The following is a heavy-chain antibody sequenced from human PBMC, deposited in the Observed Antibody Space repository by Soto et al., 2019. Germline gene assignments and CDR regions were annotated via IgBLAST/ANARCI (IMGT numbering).Heavy chain of an antibody. CDR3: ARHKYLISWFDP. CDR1: WYSFSSPR. D-gene: IGHD3-3*02. J-gene: IGHJ5*02. CDR2: IYPGDSDT. Sequence: GGSLKNSCKGSWYSFSSPRIGWGGQMPGKGLEWMGIIYPGDSDTRYSPSFQGQVTISADKSISTAYLQWSSLKASDTAMYYCARHKYLISWFDPWGQGTLVTVSS. V-gene: IGHV5-51*01.